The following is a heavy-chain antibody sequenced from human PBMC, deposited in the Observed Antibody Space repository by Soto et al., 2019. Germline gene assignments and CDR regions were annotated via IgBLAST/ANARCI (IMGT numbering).Heavy chain of an antibody. CDR2: IIYDGSNK. J-gene: IGHJ4*02. CDR3: AAELGNTGYDGHDY. Sequence: QVQLVESGGGVVQPGRSLRLSCAASGLTFSRYAMHWVRQAPGKGLEWVAVIIYDGSNKHYADSVQGRFTISRDNSKNTLYLQMNSLSAEDTAVYYCAAELGNTGYDGHDYWGQGTLVTVSS. CDR1: GLTFSRYA. V-gene: IGHV3-30*04. D-gene: IGHD5-12*01.